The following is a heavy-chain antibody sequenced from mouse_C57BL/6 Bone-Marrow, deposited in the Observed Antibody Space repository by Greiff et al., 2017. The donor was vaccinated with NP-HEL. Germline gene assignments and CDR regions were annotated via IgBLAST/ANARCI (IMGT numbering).Heavy chain of an antibody. CDR3: ARCYGSSYPNWYFDV. Sequence: VQLQQSGAELVMPGASVKLSCKASGYTFTSYWMHWVKQRPGQGLEWIGEIDPSDSYTNYNQKFKGKSTLTVDKSSSTAYMQLSSLTSEDSAVYYGARCYGSSYPNWYFDVWGTGTTVTVSS. D-gene: IGHD1-1*01. V-gene: IGHV1-69*01. CDR1: GYTFTSYW. CDR2: IDPSDSYT. J-gene: IGHJ1*03.